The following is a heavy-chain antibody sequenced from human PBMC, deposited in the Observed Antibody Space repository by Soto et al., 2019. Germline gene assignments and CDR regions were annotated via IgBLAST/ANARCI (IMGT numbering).Heavy chain of an antibody. J-gene: IGHJ3*02. V-gene: IGHV3-66*01. CDR1: GFTVSSNY. CDR2: IYSGGST. CDR3: ARDDYGDYAGAFDI. Sequence: EVQLVESGGGLVQPGGSVRLSCAASGFTVSSNYMIWVRQAPGKGLEWVSVIYSGGSTYYADSVKGRFTISRDNSKNALYLQMNSLRAEDTAVYYWARDDYGDYAGAFDIWGQGTMVTVSS. D-gene: IGHD4-17*01.